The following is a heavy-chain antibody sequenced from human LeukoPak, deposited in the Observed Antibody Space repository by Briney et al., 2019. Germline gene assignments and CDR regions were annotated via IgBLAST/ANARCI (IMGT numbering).Heavy chain of an antibody. CDR1: GFTFSSYA. CDR3: ARDPRGYSYGYVY. CDR2: ISYDGSNK. D-gene: IGHD5-18*01. J-gene: IGHJ4*02. Sequence: GGSLRLSCAASGFTFSSYAMHWVRQAPGKGLEWVAVISYDGSNKYYADSVKGRFTISRDNSKNTLYLQMNSLRAEDTAVYYCARDPRGYSYGYVYWGQGTLVTVSS. V-gene: IGHV3-30*04.